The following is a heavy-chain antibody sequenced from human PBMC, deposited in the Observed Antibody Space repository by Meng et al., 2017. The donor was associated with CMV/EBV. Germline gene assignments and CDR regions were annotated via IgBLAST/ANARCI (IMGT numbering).Heavy chain of an antibody. CDR3: AKDRVGGGATTFDS. CDR1: GFTFNNYD. V-gene: IGHV3-30*18. D-gene: IGHD3-16*01. Sequence: SGFTFNNYDMHWVRQAPGRGLEWVAVISYDGTRTYYADSVKGRFTISRDNSKITLYLQMDNLIREDTAFYYCAKDRVGGGATTFDSWGQGTLVTVSS. CDR2: ISYDGTRT. J-gene: IGHJ4*02.